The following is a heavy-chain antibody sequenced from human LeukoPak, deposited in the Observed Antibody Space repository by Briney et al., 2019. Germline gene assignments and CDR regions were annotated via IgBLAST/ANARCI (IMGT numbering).Heavy chain of an antibody. J-gene: IGHJ4*02. Sequence: PSETLSLTCTVSGDSISSSSSYWGWIRQPPGKGLEWIGNIYYSGTTYSNPSLKSRVTISIDTSKNQFSLKLSSVTAADTAVYYCARLPSLTGYYGVLIHQWGQGTLVTVSS. CDR1: GDSISSSSSY. V-gene: IGHV4-39*01. D-gene: IGHD3-9*01. CDR3: ARLPSLTGYYGVLIHQ. CDR2: IYYSGTT.